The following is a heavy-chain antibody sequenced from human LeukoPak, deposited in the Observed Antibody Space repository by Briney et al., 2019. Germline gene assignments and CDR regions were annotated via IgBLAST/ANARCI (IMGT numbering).Heavy chain of an antibody. CDR2: ISSSSSYI. J-gene: IGHJ4*02. Sequence: GGSLRLSCAASGFTLSSYSMKCVCQAPGKGLEWVSSISSSSSYIYYADSVKGRFTISRDNAKNSLYLQMNSLRAEDTAVYYCARGDSSGYIVDYCGQGTLVTVSS. CDR3: ARGDSSGYIVDY. V-gene: IGHV3-21*01. D-gene: IGHD3-22*01. CDR1: GFTLSSYS.